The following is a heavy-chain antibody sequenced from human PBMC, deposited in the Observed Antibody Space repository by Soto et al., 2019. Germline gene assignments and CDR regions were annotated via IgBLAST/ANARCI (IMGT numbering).Heavy chain of an antibody. CDR3: ANIPYRSAGAAKTY. D-gene: IGHD6-13*01. CDR2: IIPILGIA. V-gene: IGHV1-69*02. Sequence: KVSCKASGGTFSSYTISWVRQAPGQGLEWMGRIIPILGIANYAQKFQGRVTITADKSTSTAYMELSSLRSEDTAVYYCANIPYRSAGAAKTYWGQGALVTVSS. CDR1: GGTFSSYT. J-gene: IGHJ4*02.